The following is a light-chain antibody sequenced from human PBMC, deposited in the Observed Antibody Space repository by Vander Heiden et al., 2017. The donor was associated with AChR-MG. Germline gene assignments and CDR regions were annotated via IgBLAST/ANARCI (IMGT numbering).Light chain of an antibody. CDR1: SSDVGGYNY. V-gene: IGLV2-14*01. J-gene: IGLJ2*01. Sequence: QSAPTQPASVSGSPGQAISSACTGTSSDVGGYNYVTWYQQHPGKAPNLMIYDVSTRRASVSNRFSGSKSSNTAALTISGLQAEDEADYYCSSYTSSSTSDVVFGWGTKLTVL. CDR3: SSYTSSSTSDVV. CDR2: DVS.